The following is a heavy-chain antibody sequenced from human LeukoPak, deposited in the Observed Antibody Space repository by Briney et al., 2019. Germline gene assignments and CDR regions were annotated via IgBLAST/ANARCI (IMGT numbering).Heavy chain of an antibody. V-gene: IGHV3-30*02. CDR1: GFTFSSYA. CDR2: IRYDGSNK. J-gene: IGHJ4*02. Sequence: GSLRLSCAASGFTFSSYAMSWVRQAPGKGLEWVAFIRYDGSNKYYADSVKGRFTISRDNSKNTLYLQMNSLRAEDTAVYYCAKDTRVEAVSYYFDYWGQGTLVTVSS. CDR3: AKDTRVEAVSYYFDY. D-gene: IGHD6-19*01.